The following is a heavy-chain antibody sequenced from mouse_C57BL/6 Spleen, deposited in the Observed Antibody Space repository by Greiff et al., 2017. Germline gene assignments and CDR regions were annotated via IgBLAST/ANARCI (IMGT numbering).Heavy chain of an antibody. CDR1: GYTFTSYW. CDR2: IDPNSGGT. CDR3: AKSYYGSSYGYFDY. V-gene: IGHV1-72*01. J-gene: IGHJ2*01. Sequence: VQLQQPGAELVKPGASVKLSCKASGYTFTSYWMHWVKQRPGRGLEWIGRIDPNSGGTKYNEKFKSKAKLTVDKPSSTADMQLSSLTSEDSAVYYCAKSYYGSSYGYFDYWGQGTTLTVSS. D-gene: IGHD1-1*01.